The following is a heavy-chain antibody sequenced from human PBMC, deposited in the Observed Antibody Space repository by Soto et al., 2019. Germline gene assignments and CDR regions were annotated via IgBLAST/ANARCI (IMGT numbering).Heavy chain of an antibody. CDR2: IYHSGSN. J-gene: IGHJ4*02. V-gene: IGHV4-4*02. CDR1: GGSISSSNW. CDR3: ARHSSSWYDY. D-gene: IGHD6-13*01. Sequence: QVQLQESGPGLVKPSGTLSLTCAVSGGSISSSNWWSWVRQPPGKGLEWIGEIYHSGSNNYNPSLERRVTSSGDKSKNKFSLKLSSVTAADAAVYYCARHSSSWYDYWGQGTLVTVSS.